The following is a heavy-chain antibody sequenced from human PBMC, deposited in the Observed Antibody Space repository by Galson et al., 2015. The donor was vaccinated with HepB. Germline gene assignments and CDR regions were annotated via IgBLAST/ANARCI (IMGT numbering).Heavy chain of an antibody. CDR3: TTLTMGTTAY. CDR1: GFTFSNAW. Sequence: SLRLSCAASGFTFSNAWMNWVRQAPGKGLEWVGRVKSKAAGGTVDYAAPVKGRFTISRDDSKNTLYLQMNSLRTEDTAVYSCTTLTMGTTAYWGQGTLVTVSS. D-gene: IGHD1-26*01. J-gene: IGHJ4*02. V-gene: IGHV3-15*07. CDR2: VKSKAAGGTV.